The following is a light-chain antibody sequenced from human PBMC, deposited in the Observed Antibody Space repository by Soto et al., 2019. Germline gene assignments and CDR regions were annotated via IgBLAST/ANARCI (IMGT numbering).Light chain of an antibody. V-gene: IGKV3-20*01. CDR2: NAS. J-gene: IGKJ1*01. CDR1: QSVSSSF. CDR3: QQYDSTPQT. Sequence: EIVLTQSPGTLSLSPGERATLSCRASQSVSSSFLAWYQQKPGQAPRLLIYNASSRATGIPDRFSGSGSGTDFTLTISRLEPEDFAGYYFQQYDSTPQTFGQWTKVEIK.